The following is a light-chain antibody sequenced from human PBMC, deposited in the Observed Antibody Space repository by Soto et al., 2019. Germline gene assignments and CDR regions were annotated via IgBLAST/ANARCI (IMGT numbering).Light chain of an antibody. CDR3: QTWGSGIVV. CDR1: SGHSNYA. J-gene: IGLJ2*01. Sequence: QLVLTQSPSASASLGASVKLTCTLSSGHSNYAIAWHQQQSEKGPRYLMKLNSDCSHSKGDGIPDRFSGSSSGAERYLTISSLQSEDEADNYCQTWGSGIVVFGGGTKVTV. CDR2: LNSDCSH. V-gene: IGLV4-69*01.